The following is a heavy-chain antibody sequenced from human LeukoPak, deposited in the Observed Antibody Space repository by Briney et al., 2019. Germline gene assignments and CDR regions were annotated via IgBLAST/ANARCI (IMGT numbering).Heavy chain of an antibody. V-gene: IGHV3-33*01. CDR2: IWYDGSNN. Sequence: GGSLRLSCAASGFTFSSYGMHWVRQAPGKGLEWVALIWYDGSNNYYVDSVKGRFTISRDNSKNTLYLQMNTLRAADTAVYYCARGPPQEPPKVDYYDSSGSYYFDYWGQGTLVTVSS. CDR1: GFTFSSYG. D-gene: IGHD3-22*01. J-gene: IGHJ4*02. CDR3: ARGPPQEPPKVDYYDSSGSYYFDY.